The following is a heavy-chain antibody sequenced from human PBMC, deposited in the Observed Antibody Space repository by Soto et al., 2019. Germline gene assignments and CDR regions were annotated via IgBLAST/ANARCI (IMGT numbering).Heavy chain of an antibody. CDR1: GGSISSSNW. Sequence: PSETLSLTCAVSGGSISSSNWWSWVRQPPWKGLELIGETYHSGSTNYNPSLKSRVTISVDKSKNQFSLKLSSVTAADTAVYYCARRVVPAARWNGMDVGGQGTTVNVSS. D-gene: IGHD2-2*01. V-gene: IGHV4-4*02. J-gene: IGHJ6*02. CDR2: TYHSGST. CDR3: ARRVVPAARWNGMDV.